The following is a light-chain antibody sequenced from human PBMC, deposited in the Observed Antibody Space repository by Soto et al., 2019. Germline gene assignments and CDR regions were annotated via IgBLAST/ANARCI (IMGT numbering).Light chain of an antibody. CDR1: SSDVGSYNH. Sequence: QSVLTQPASVSGSPGQSITISCTGTSSDVGSYNHVSWFQQHPGKAPNLLIYEVSKRPSGVSSRFSGSKSGNTASLTISGLQTDDDADYYCCSRAGSSYLWVFGGGTQLTVL. CDR2: EVS. J-gene: IGLJ3*02. V-gene: IGLV2-23*02. CDR3: CSRAGSSYLWV.